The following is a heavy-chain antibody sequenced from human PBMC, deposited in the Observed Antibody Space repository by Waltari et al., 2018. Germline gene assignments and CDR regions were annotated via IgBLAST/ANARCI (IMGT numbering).Heavy chain of an antibody. CDR2: IFFSGSI. V-gene: IGHV4-39*01. Sequence: QLQLQESGPRLLRPSETLSLNCTVSGGTLNKNSRYWGWVRQPPGKGLEWIGTIFFSGSIFSTPSRESGVTIPAESMNQFSLRLTSVTSADTAVYYCVRPISPSLYIETVSTWFDAWGQGTLVTVSS. CDR3: VRPISPSLYIETVSTWFDA. CDR1: GGTLNKNSRY. D-gene: IGHD2-2*02. J-gene: IGHJ5*02.